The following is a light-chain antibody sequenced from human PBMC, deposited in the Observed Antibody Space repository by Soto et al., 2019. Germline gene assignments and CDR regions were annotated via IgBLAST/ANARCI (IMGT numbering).Light chain of an antibody. Sequence: EIVLTQSPGTLSFSPGERATLSCRASQSLSSNFLAWYQQKPGQPPRLLIYDSSTRATGFPDRFSGTGSETDFTLTISRLEPEDFAVYYCQQYDNSPITFGQGTRLEIK. CDR2: DSS. V-gene: IGKV3-20*01. CDR3: QQYDNSPIT. J-gene: IGKJ5*01. CDR1: QSLSSNF.